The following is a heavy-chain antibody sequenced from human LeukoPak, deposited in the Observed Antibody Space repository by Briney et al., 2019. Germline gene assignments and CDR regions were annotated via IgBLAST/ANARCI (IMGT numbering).Heavy chain of an antibody. Sequence: GGSLRLSCAASGFTFSSYAMHWVRQAPGKGLVWVARISSDGITTSYADSVKGRFTISRDNAKNTLYLQMSSLRAEDTAVYYCAKDGGSTDYYFDYWGQGTLVAVSS. D-gene: IGHD3-16*01. CDR2: ISSDGITT. V-gene: IGHV3-74*01. CDR3: AKDGGSTDYYFDY. J-gene: IGHJ4*02. CDR1: GFTFSSYA.